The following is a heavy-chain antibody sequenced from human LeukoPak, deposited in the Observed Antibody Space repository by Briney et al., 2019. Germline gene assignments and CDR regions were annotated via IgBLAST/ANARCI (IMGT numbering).Heavy chain of an antibody. D-gene: IGHD6-13*01. CDR2: ISSSSSSYT. J-gene: IGHJ4*02. CDR1: GFTFSDYY. CDR3: ARGSRDSSSWYPLYYFDY. V-gene: IGHV3-11*05. Sequence: GGSLRLSCAASGFTFSDYYMSWIRQAPGKGPEWVSYISSSSSSYTNYADSVKGRFTISRDNAKNSLYLQMNSLRAEDTAVYYCARGSRDSSSWYPLYYFDYWGQGTLVTVSS.